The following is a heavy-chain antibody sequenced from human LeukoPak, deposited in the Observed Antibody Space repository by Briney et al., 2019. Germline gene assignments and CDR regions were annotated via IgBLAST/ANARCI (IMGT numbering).Heavy chain of an antibody. Sequence: SETLSLTCTVSGGSISSGGYYWSWIRQHPGKGLEWIGYIYYSGSTNYNPSLKSRVTISVDMSKNQFSLKLSSVTASDTAVYYCARGIGSLDPWGQGTLVTVSS. CDR1: GGSISSGGYY. V-gene: IGHV4-61*08. CDR2: IYYSGST. J-gene: IGHJ5*02. CDR3: ARGIGSLDP. D-gene: IGHD2-2*03.